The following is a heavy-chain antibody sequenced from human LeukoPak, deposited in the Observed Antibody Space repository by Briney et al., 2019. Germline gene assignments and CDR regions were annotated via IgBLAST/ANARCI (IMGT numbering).Heavy chain of an antibody. CDR3: ARHLHCSGGSCYSGFDY. D-gene: IGHD2-15*01. V-gene: IGHV4-39*01. CDR2: IYYSGST. J-gene: IGHJ4*02. CDR1: GGSISSRSYY. Sequence: SETLSLTCTVSGGSISSRSYYWGWIRQPPGKRLEWIGCIYYSGSTYYNPSLKSRVTISVDTSKNQFSLKLSSVTAADTAVYYCARHLHCSGGSCYSGFDYWGQGTLVTVSS.